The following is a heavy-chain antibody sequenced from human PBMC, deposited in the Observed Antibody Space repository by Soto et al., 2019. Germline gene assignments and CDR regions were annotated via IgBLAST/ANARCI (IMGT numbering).Heavy chain of an antibody. Sequence: GGSLRLSCIASGFTFSIFGMTWVRHAPGKGLEWVSTVNGGGDSTHYADSVKGRFSIFRDNSKNTVYLQMNSLRAEDTAIYYCVKDVGYGFILFDYWGQGTLVTVSS. CDR3: VKDVGYGFILFDY. CDR2: VNGGGDST. J-gene: IGHJ4*02. CDR1: GFTFSIFG. V-gene: IGHV3-23*01. D-gene: IGHD3-10*01.